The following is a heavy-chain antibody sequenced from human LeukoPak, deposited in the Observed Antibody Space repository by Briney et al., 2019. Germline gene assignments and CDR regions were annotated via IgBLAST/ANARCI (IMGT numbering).Heavy chain of an antibody. CDR3: VAAWYCDYSNGHLRTGFDP. CDR1: GYTFIKYD. CDR2: MNPNNGHT. D-gene: IGHD3-16*01. V-gene: IGHV1-8*01. Sequence: ASVKVSCKASGYTFIKYDINWVRQATGQGLEWMGWMNPNNGHTGYAQKFQGRVTMTRSTSTSTAYMELSSLTSDDTSVYYCVAAWYCDYSNGHLRTGFDPWGQGTLVTVSS. J-gene: IGHJ5*02.